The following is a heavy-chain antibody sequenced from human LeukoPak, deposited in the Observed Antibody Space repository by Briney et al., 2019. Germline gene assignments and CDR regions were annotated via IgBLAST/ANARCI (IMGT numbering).Heavy chain of an antibody. Sequence: GGSLRLSCAASGFTVSSNYMSWVRQAPGKGLEWVSVIYSGGSTYYADSVKGRFTISGDNSKNTLYLQMNSLRAEDTAVYYCARDRPDTAMVRPYYYYYGMDVWGQGTTVTVSS. J-gene: IGHJ6*02. CDR2: IYSGGST. CDR3: ARDRPDTAMVRPYYYYYGMDV. D-gene: IGHD5-18*01. CDR1: GFTVSSNY. V-gene: IGHV3-66*01.